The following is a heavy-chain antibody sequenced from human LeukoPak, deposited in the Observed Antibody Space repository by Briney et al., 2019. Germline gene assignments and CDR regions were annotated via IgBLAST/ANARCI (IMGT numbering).Heavy chain of an antibody. D-gene: IGHD2-15*01. J-gene: IGHJ4*02. CDR1: GFTFSSSA. CDR3: AKQLGYCSDGSCYFPY. Sequence: PGGSLRLSCAAPGFTFSSSAMSWVRQAPGKGLEWVSAISNNGDYTYYADSVQGRFTISRDNSKSTLCLQMNSLRAEDTAVYYCAKQLGYCSDGSCYFPYWGQGTLVTVSS. V-gene: IGHV3-23*01. CDR2: ISNNGDYT.